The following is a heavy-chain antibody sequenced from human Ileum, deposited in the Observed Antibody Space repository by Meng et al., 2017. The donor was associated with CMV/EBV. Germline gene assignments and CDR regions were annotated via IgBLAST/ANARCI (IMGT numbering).Heavy chain of an antibody. Sequence: GVTVSECGMHWVRQVPGKGLKWVGFFTYDGTDIYFGDSVRGRFTISRDNSQNTLYLQLNNLRGGDTAIYYCAKNTASSGWSGGVYAHWGQGTLVTVSS. CDR2: FTYDGTDI. J-gene: IGHJ4*02. CDR3: AKNTASSGWSGGVYAH. V-gene: IGHV3-30*18. CDR1: GVTVSECG. D-gene: IGHD6-19*01.